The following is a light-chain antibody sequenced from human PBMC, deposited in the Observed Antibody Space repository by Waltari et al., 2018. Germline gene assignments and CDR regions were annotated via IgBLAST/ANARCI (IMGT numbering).Light chain of an antibody. CDR1: QSVSRN. CDR2: DAS. CDR3: HQYNNWPPWT. V-gene: IGKV3-15*01. Sequence: ETVMTQSPATLFVSPGERATISCRASQSVSRNLAWYQQKPGQAPRLLIYDASTRVTGIPARFSGSGSGTEFTLTISSLQSEDFAIYHCHQYNNWPPWTFGQGTKVEIK. J-gene: IGKJ1*01.